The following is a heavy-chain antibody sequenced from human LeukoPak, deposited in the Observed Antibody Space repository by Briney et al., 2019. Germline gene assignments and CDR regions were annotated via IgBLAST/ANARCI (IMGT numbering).Heavy chain of an antibody. D-gene: IGHD6-19*01. CDR2: IISDGSYT. J-gene: IGHJ3*02. CDR3: AREDVDITVAASGPFDI. CDR1: GFTFSSYW. V-gene: IGHV3-74*01. Sequence: PGGSLRLSCEASGFTFSSYWMHWVRQAPGKGLVWISCIISDGSYTTYADSVKGRFTISRDNAKNTLYLQMNSLRAEDTAVYYCAREDVDITVAASGPFDIWGQGTMVTVSS.